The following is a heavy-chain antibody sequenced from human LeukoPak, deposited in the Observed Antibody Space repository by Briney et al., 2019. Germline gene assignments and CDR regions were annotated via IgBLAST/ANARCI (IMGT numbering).Heavy chain of an antibody. D-gene: IGHD1-26*01. V-gene: IGHV6-1*01. CDR3: AKTIGSFTSRDAFDI. CDR2: TYYRSKWYN. J-gene: IGHJ3*02. Sequence: SQTLSLTCAFFGDSVSRNSAAWNWSRQSPSRGLEWLGRTYYRSKWYNDYAVSVKSRITINPDTSKNQFSLQLNSVTPEDTAVYYCAKTIGSFTSRDAFDIWGQGTMVTVSS. CDR1: GDSVSRNSAA.